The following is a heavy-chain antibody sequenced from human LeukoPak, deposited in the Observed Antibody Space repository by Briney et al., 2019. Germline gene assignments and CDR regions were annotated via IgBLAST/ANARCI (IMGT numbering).Heavy chain of an antibody. CDR2: IRGRGTDT. D-gene: IGHD1-7*01. CDR1: GFTFSNFA. Sequence: PGGSLRLSCVASGFTFSNFAMSWVRQAPGKGLEWGSTIRGRGTDTFYADSVKGRFTISRDNSDNTLYLQMNSLRAEDTAVYYCAKDVPIGTTGWLDPWGQGTLVTVSS. CDR3: AKDVPIGTTGWLDP. V-gene: IGHV3-23*01. J-gene: IGHJ5*02.